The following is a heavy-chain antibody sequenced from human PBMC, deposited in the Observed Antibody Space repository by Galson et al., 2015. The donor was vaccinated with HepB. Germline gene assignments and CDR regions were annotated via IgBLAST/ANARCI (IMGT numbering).Heavy chain of an antibody. Sequence: SLRLSCAASEFTFSSYALRWVRQAPGKGLEWVAVISYDGNNKFYADSVKGRFTISRDNSKNTLYLQMNSLRAEDTAVYYCARDHSYDSSGYYFPSGYWGQGTLVTVSS. V-gene: IGHV3-30*04. J-gene: IGHJ4*02. CDR1: EFTFSSYA. CDR3: ARDHSYDSSGYYFPSGY. D-gene: IGHD3-22*01. CDR2: ISYDGNNK.